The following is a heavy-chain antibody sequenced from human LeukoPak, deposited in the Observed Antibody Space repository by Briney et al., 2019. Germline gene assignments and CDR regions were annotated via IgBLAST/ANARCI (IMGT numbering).Heavy chain of an antibody. Sequence: GGSLRLSCAASGFTFREYSMSWVRQAPGKELEWVSNIRSNGRDTYYIDSVKGRFTISRDNSKNTVYLEMSSLRVEDTGVYYCAKGGYTTWFDPWGQGTLVTVSS. D-gene: IGHD2-15*01. CDR3: AKGGYTTWFDP. CDR1: GFTFREYS. V-gene: IGHV3-23*01. CDR2: IRSNGRDT. J-gene: IGHJ5*02.